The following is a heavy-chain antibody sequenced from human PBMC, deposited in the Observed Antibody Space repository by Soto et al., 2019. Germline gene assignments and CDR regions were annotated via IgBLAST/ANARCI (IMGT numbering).Heavy chain of an antibody. V-gene: IGHV1-69*13. D-gene: IGHD1-7*01. Sequence: SVKVSCKASGGTFSSYAISWVRQAPGQGLEWMGGIIPIFGTANYAQKFQGRVTITAGESTSTAYMELSSLRSEDTAVYYCARGITGTTIYYYGMDVWGQGTTVTVSS. J-gene: IGHJ6*02. CDR2: IIPIFGTA. CDR3: ARGITGTTIYYYGMDV. CDR1: GGTFSSYA.